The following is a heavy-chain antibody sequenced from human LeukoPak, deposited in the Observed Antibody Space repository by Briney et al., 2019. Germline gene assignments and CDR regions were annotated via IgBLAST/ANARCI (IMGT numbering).Heavy chain of an antibody. CDR3: ARYYYDNSGSIYAFDI. CDR1: GGSISSYY. J-gene: IGHJ3*02. V-gene: IGHV4-59*01. D-gene: IGHD3-22*01. Sequence: SETLSLTCTVSGGSISSYYWSWIRQPPGKGLEWIGYIYYSGSTNYKPSLKSRVTISVDTSKNQFSLKLSSVTSADTAVYYCARYYYDNSGSIYAFDIWGQGTMVTVSS. CDR2: IYYSGST.